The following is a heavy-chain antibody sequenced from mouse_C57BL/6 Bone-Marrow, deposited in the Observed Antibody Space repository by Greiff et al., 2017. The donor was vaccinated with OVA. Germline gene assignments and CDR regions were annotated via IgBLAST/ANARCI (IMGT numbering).Heavy chain of an antibody. CDR1: GYAFSSSW. V-gene: IGHV1-82*01. Sequence: LQLQQSGPELVKPGASVKISCKASGYAFSSSWMNWVKQRPGKGLEWIGRIYPGDGDTNYNGKFKGKATLTADKSSSTAYMQLSSLTSEDSAVYFCARWAGNYRAWFAYWGQGTLVTVSA. CDR2: IYPGDGDT. CDR3: ARWAGNYRAWFAY. D-gene: IGHD2-1*01. J-gene: IGHJ3*01.